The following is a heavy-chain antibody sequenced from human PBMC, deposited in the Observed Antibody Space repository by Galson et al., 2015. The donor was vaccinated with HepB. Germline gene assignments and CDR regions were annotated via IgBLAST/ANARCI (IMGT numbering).Heavy chain of an antibody. V-gene: IGHV1-3*01. J-gene: IGHJ4*02. D-gene: IGHD1-1*01. CDR1: GYTFTRCA. CDR2: INAGDGNT. Sequence: SVKVSRKASGYTFTRCALHWVRQAPGQRLEWMGWINAGDGNTRYSQKFQGRVTITRDTSANTAYMELSSLRSEDTALYYCARDQGPGYFDYWGQGTLVTVSS. CDR3: ARDQGPGYFDY.